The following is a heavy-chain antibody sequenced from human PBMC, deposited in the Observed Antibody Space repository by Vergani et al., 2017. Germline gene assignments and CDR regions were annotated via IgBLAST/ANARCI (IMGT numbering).Heavy chain of an antibody. CDR3: ARHRGSWGFFPSSYFYGMDV. J-gene: IGHJ6*02. D-gene: IGHD3-10*01. CDR1: DSSIMTNPY. Sequence: QVQLQESGPGLVKPSETLTLTCDVSDSSIMTNPYWGWFRQSPGKGLEWIGCIHHSGDTHYNSSLESRVSISIVSSSKFSLSLTSVTAADTAIYYCARHRGSWGFFPSSYFYGMDVWGHGTTVTVSS. V-gene: IGHV4-38-2*01. CDR2: IHHSGDT.